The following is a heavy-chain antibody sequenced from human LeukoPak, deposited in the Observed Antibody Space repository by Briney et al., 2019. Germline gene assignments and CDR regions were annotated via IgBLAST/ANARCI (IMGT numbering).Heavy chain of an antibody. J-gene: IGHJ5*02. CDR3: ARQGYYDINWFDP. CDR1: GYSISSGYY. V-gene: IGHV4-38-2*01. D-gene: IGHD3-9*01. Sequence: PSETLSLTCAVSGYSISSGYYWGWIRQPPGKGLEWIGSIYHSGNTYYNPSLKSRVTISVDTSKNQFSLKLSSVTAADTAVYYCARQGYYDINWFDPWGQGTLATVSS. CDR2: IYHSGNT.